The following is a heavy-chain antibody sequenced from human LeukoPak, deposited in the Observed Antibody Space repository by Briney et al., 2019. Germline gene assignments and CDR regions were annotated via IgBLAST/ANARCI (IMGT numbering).Heavy chain of an antibody. V-gene: IGHV1-8*03. D-gene: IGHD2-2*01. CDR2: MNPNSGNT. Sequence: ASVKVSCKASGYTFTSYDINWVRQATGQGLEWMGWMNPNSGNTGYAQKFQGRVTITRNTSISTAYMELSSLRSEDTAVYYCARGLGVVPAASPRDYYYYMDVWGKGTTVTVSS. CDR1: GYTFTSYD. CDR3: ARGLGVVPAASPRDYYYYMDV. J-gene: IGHJ6*03.